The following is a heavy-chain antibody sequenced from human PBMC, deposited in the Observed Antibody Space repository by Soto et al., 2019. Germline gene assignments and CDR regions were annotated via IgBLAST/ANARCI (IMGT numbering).Heavy chain of an antibody. J-gene: IGHJ5*02. CDR1: GGSFSGYY. D-gene: IGHD2-2*01. CDR3: ARANLRGIVVVPAAPPGFDP. Sequence: QVQLQQWGAGLLKPSETLSLTCAVYGGSFSGYYWSWIRQPPGKGLEWIGEINHSGSTNYNPSLKSRVTISVDTSKNQFSLKLSSVTAAATAVYYCARANLRGIVVVPAAPPGFDPWGQGTLVTVSS. V-gene: IGHV4-34*01. CDR2: INHSGST.